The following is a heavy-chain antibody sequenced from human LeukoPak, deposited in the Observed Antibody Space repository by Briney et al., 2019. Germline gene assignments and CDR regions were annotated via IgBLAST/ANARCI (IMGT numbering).Heavy chain of an antibody. Sequence: PGGSLRLSCAASGFTFSSYTMNWVRQAPGKGLEWVSIISSGSSYIHYADSVKGRFTISRDNSKNTLYLQMNSLRAEDTAVYYCAKSEWFGEAVPRDYYYYMDVWGKGTTVTVSS. J-gene: IGHJ6*03. D-gene: IGHD3-10*01. V-gene: IGHV3-21*04. CDR1: GFTFSSYT. CDR3: AKSEWFGEAVPRDYYYYMDV. CDR2: ISSGSSYI.